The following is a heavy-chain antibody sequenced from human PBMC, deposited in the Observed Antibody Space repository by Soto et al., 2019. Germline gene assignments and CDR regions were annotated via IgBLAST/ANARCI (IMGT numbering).Heavy chain of an antibody. CDR3: VRQGIGVLHGLVDV. CDR1: GGSISPYY. CDR2: FRSGGGT. Sequence: SLTWTVSGGSISPYYWSWIRQPPGKGLEWIGYFRSGGGTSYNPSLKSRVAISADTSMKQFSLRLSSVTAADTAVYYCVRQGIGVLHGLVDVWGQGTMVTVSS. V-gene: IGHV4-59*08. J-gene: IGHJ6*02. D-gene: IGHD3-10*01.